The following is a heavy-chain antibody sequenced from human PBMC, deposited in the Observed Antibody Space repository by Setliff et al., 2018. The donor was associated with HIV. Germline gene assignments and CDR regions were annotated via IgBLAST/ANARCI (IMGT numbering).Heavy chain of an antibody. CDR3: ARHHYYYYYMDV. V-gene: IGHV5-10-1*01. CDR1: GYSFTSYW. Sequence: GESLKISCQASGYSFTSYWISWVRQMPGKGLEWMGRIDPSDSYTNYSPSFQGHVTISADKSISTAYLQWSSLKASDTAMYYCARHHYYYYYMDVWGKGTTVTVSS. J-gene: IGHJ6*03. CDR2: IDPSDSYT.